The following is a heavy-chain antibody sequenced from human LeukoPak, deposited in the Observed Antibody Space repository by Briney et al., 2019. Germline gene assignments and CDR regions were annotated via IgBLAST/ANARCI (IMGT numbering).Heavy chain of an antibody. D-gene: IGHD5-24*01. CDR2: RHYSGST. Sequence: PSETLSLTCTVSGGSVSSGNYYWSWIRQPPGKGLEWIGYRHYSGSTNYNPSLKSRVTISVDTSKNQFSLKLSSVTAADTAVYYCARGGGRDGSDYWGQGTLVTVSS. J-gene: IGHJ4*02. V-gene: IGHV4-61*01. CDR1: GGSVSSGNYY. CDR3: ARGGGRDGSDY.